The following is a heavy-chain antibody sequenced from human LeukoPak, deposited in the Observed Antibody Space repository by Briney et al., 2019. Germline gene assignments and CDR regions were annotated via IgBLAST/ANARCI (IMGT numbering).Heavy chain of an antibody. J-gene: IGHJ6*02. V-gene: IGHV3-66*01. Sequence: GGSLRLSCAASGFTVSSNYMTWVRQAPGKGLEWVSVIYGGGTTYYADSVKGKFTISRDNSKNTLYLQMNSLRVEDTAVYYCARDRVETAMGPQFRTYYYGMDVWGQGTTVTVSS. CDR2: IYGGGTT. CDR1: GFTVSSNY. CDR3: ARDRVETAMGPQFRTYYYGMDV. D-gene: IGHD5-18*01.